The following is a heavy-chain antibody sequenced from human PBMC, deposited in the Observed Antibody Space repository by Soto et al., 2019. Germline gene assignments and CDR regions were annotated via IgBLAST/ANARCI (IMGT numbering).Heavy chain of an antibody. J-gene: IGHJ6*02. Sequence: PGGSLRLSCAASGFTFSNAWMSWVRQAPGKGLEWVGRIKSKTDGGTTDYAAPVKGRFTISRDDSKNTLYLQMNSLKTEDTAVYYCTTGGVAAAGSYPDYYGMEVWGQGTMVTVFS. V-gene: IGHV3-15*01. CDR1: GFTFSNAW. CDR3: TTGGVAAAGSYPDYYGMEV. CDR2: IKSKTDGGTT. D-gene: IGHD6-13*01.